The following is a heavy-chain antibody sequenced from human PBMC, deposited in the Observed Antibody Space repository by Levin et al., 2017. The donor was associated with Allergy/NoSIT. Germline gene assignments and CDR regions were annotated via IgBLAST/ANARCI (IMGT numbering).Heavy chain of an antibody. D-gene: IGHD3-9*01. CDR2: IYTSGST. V-gene: IGHV4-61*02. CDR1: GGSISSGSYY. CDR3: ARELSRGYDILTGYYMGDAFDI. J-gene: IGHJ3*02. Sequence: SQTLSLTCTVSGGSISSGSYYWSWIRQPAGKGLEWIGRIYTSGSTNYNPSLKSRVTISVDTSKNQFSLKLSSVTAADTAVYYCARELSRGYDILTGYYMGDAFDIWGQGTMVTVSS.